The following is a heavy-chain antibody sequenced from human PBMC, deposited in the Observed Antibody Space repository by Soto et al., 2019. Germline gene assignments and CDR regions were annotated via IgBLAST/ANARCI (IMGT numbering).Heavy chain of an antibody. V-gene: IGHV4-4*02. D-gene: IGHD4-17*01. CDR1: SGSISSSNW. CDR3: ARVAFWGYGDYTYMDV. J-gene: IGHJ6*03. CDR2: IYHSGST. Sequence: QVQLQESGPGLVKPSGTLSLTCAVSSGSISSSNWWSWVRQPPGKGLEWIGEIYHSGSTNYNPSLKSRVNISVDKSKNQFSLKLSSVTAADTAVYYCARVAFWGYGDYTYMDVWGKGTTVTVSS.